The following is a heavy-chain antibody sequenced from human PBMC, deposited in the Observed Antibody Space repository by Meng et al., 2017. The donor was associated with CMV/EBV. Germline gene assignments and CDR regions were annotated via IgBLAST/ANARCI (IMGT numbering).Heavy chain of an antibody. J-gene: IGHJ5*02. CDR3: ARGVGYCSSTSCYPRFDP. CDR2: LNHRGST. V-gene: IGHV4-34*01. Sequence: SFRGYYWSWIRQPPGKGLEWIGELNHRGSTNYNPSLQSRVTISVDTSKNQFSLKLSSVTAADTAVYYCARGVGYCSSTSCYPRFDPWGQGTLVTVSS. D-gene: IGHD2-2*01. CDR1: SFRGYY.